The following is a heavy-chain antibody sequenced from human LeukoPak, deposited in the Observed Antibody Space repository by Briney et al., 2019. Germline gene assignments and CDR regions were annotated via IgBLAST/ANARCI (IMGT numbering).Heavy chain of an antibody. CDR2: IYYSGST. Sequence: SETLSLTCTVSGGSISSSSYYWGWIRQPPGKGLEWIGSIYYSGSTYYNPSLKSRVTISVDTSKNQFSLKLSSVTAADTAVYYCARVSRVAGTGDVVYWGQGTLVTVSS. D-gene: IGHD6-19*01. V-gene: IGHV4-39*07. J-gene: IGHJ4*02. CDR3: ARVSRVAGTGDVVY. CDR1: GGSISSSSYY.